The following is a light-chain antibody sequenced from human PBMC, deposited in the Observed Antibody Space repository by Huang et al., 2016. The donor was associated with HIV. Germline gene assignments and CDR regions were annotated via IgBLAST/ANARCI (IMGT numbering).Light chain of an antibody. CDR1: QSVSSN. Sequence: EIVLTQSPATLSVSPGERATLSCRASQSVSSNLAWYQQKPGQAPRLLIYGVSTRAPGIPARFSGSGSGTEFTLTISSLQSEDFAVYYCEQYNDWPPEETFGPGTKVDMK. CDR3: EQYNDWPPEET. J-gene: IGKJ3*01. V-gene: IGKV3-15*01. CDR2: GVS.